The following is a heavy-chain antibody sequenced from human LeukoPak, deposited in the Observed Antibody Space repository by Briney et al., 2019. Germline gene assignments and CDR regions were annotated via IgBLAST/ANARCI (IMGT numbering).Heavy chain of an antibody. CDR3: ARHLKRGITIFGVVLGAVDY. J-gene: IGHJ4*02. CDR2: IYYSGST. D-gene: IGHD3-3*01. Sequence: SGTLSLTCTVSRGSISSSSYYWGWIRQPPGGGLEWIGNIYYSGSTYYNPSLKSRVTISVDTSKNQFSLKLSPMTAADTAVYYCARHLKRGITIFGVVLGAVDYWGQGTLVTVSS. V-gene: IGHV4-39*01. CDR1: RGSISSSSYY.